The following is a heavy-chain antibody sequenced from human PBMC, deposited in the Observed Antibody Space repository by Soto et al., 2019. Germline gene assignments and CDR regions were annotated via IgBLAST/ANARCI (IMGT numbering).Heavy chain of an antibody. Sequence: ASVKVSCKASGYTFTTYYMHWVRQAPGQGLEWMGIINPSGGSTSYAQKFQGRVTMTRDTSTSTVYMELSSLKASDTAMYYCARRGTTGTTEVFDYWGQGTLVTVSS. CDR2: INPSGGST. CDR1: GYTFTTYY. D-gene: IGHD1-1*01. V-gene: IGHV1-46*01. CDR3: ARRGTTGTTEVFDY. J-gene: IGHJ4*02.